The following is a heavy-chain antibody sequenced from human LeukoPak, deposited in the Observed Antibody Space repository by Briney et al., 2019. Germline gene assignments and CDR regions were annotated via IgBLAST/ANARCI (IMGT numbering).Heavy chain of an antibody. CDR1: GGSISSYY. J-gene: IGHJ1*01. CDR3: AREGVNRYFQH. Sequence: SETLSLTCTVSGGSISSYYWSWVRQPPGKGLEWIGYIYYSGTTNYNPSLKSRVTISVDRSKNQFSLKLSSVTAADTAVYYCAREGVNRYFQHWGQGTLVTVSS. V-gene: IGHV4-59*12. D-gene: IGHD1-14*01. CDR2: IYYSGTT.